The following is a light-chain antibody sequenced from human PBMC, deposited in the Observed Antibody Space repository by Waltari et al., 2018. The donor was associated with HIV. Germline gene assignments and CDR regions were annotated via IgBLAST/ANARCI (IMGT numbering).Light chain of an antibody. CDR2: RSN. V-gene: IGLV1-47*01. CDR3: AAWDDSLSGPV. CDR1: SSNIGNNY. Sequence: QSVLTQPPSASGTPGQRVTISCSGSSSNIGNNYVYWYHQLPGTAPKLLIYRSNQRPAGVPDRFARSRSGTSASLAISGLRSEDEADYYCAAWDDSLSGPVFGGGTKLTVL. J-gene: IGLJ3*02.